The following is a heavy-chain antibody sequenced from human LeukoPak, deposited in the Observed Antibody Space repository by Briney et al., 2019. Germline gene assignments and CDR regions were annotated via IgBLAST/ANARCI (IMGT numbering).Heavy chain of an antibody. Sequence: SETLSLTCTVSGGSISSYYWSWIRQPAGKGLEWIGYIYYSGSTNYNPSLKSRVTISVDTSKNQFSLKLSSVTAADTAVYYCARDYPYSGSYGGFGAFDIWGQGTMVTVSS. CDR1: GGSISSYY. CDR2: IYYSGST. J-gene: IGHJ3*02. V-gene: IGHV4-59*01. D-gene: IGHD1-26*01. CDR3: ARDYPYSGSYGGFGAFDI.